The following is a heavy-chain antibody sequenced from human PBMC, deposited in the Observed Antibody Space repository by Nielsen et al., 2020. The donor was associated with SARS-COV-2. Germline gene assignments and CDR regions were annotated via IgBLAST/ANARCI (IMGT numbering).Heavy chain of an antibody. D-gene: IGHD2-15*01. J-gene: IGHJ4*02. V-gene: IGHV3-66*03. Sequence: GESLKISCAASGFTVSSNYMSWVRQAPGKGLEWVSVIYSCGSTYYADSVKGRFTISRDNAKNSLYLQMNSLRAEDTAVYYCARECSGGSCYSAYWGQGTLVTVSS. CDR1: GFTVSSNY. CDR3: ARECSGGSCYSAY. CDR2: IYSCGST.